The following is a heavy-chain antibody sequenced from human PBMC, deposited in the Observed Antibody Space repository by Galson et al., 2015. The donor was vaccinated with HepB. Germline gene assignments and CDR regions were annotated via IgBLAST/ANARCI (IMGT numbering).Heavy chain of an antibody. CDR3: ARDSEDIVVVVAAREGWFDP. V-gene: IGHV1-18*04. D-gene: IGHD2-15*01. J-gene: IGHJ5*02. Sequence: SVKVSCKASGYTFTSYGISWVRQAPGQGLEWMGWISAYNGNTNYAQKLQGRVTMTTDTSTSTAYMELRSLRSDDTAVYYCARDSEDIVVVVAAREGWFDPWGQGTLVTVSS. CDR2: ISAYNGNT. CDR1: GYTFTSYG.